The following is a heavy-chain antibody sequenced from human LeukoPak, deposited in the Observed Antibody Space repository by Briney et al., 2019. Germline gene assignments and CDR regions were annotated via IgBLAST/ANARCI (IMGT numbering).Heavy chain of an antibody. CDR2: IIPIFGTA. D-gene: IGHD2-15*01. V-gene: IGHV1-69*05. CDR3: ARRPAADYDY. CDR1: GGTFSSYA. Sequence: SVKVSCKASGGTFSSYAISWVRQAPGQGLEWMGGIIPIFGTANYAQKFQGRVTMTRDTSISTAYMELTSLISDDTAVYYCARRPAADYDYWGQGTLVTVSS. J-gene: IGHJ4*02.